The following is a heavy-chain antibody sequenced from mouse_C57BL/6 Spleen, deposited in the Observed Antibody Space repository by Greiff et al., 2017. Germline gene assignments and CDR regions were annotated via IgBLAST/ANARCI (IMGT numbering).Heavy chain of an antibody. CDR1: GYTFTSYW. CDR2: IYPSDSET. V-gene: IGHV1-61*01. Sequence: VQLQQPGAELVRPGSSVKLSCKASGYTFTSYWMDWVKQRPGQGLEWIGNIYPSDSETHYNQKFKDKATLTVDKSSSTAYMQLSSLTSEDSAVYYCARHGSSYDWYFDVWGTGTTVTVSS. J-gene: IGHJ1*03. D-gene: IGHD1-1*01. CDR3: ARHGSSYDWYFDV.